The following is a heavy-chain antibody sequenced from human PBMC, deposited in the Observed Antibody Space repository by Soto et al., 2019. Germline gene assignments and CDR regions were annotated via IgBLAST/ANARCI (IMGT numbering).Heavy chain of an antibody. Sequence: SETLSLTCTVSGGSISSGDYYWSWIRQPPGKGLEWIGYIYYTGSTYYNPSLKSRVSISVDTSKNQFSLKLNSVTAADTAVYYCARSSITPRLFMYPFDYWGQRTLVTVSS. CDR2: IYYTGST. V-gene: IGHV4-30-4*01. D-gene: IGHD3-3*01. J-gene: IGHJ4*02. CDR3: ARSSITPRLFMYPFDY. CDR1: GGSISSGDYY.